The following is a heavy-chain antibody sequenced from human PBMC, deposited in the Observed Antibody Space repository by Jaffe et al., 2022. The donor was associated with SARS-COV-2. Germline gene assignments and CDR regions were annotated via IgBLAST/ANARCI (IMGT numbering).Heavy chain of an antibody. Sequence: EVQLLESGGGLVQPGGSLRLSCVASGFTFSDYPMTWVRQATGKGLDWVSAIIGNGGNTFYADSVKGRFSISRDNSKNTLFLQMNSLRVDDTAIYYCAKENPVGGTNYLDYWGQGTLVAVSS. J-gene: IGHJ4*02. CDR1: GFTFSDYP. V-gene: IGHV3-23*01. CDR2: IIGNGGNT. CDR3: AKENPVGGTNYLDY. D-gene: IGHD1-26*01.